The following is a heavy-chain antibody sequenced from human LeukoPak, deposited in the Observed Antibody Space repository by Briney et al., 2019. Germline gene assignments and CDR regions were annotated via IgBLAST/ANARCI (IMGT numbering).Heavy chain of an antibody. CDR2: IYPGDSDT. V-gene: IGHV5-51*01. CDR3: ARPVWPNWFDP. J-gene: IGHJ5*02. CDR1: GYSFTSYG. D-gene: IGHD2-21*01. Sequence: GDSLKISCKGSGYSFTSYGIGWVRQMPGKGLEWMGIIYPGDSDTRYSPSFQGQVTISADKSISTAYLQWSSLKASDTAMYYCARPVWPNWFDPWGQGTLVTVSS.